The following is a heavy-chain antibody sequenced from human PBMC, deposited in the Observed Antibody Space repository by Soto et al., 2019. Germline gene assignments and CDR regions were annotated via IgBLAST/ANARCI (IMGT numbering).Heavy chain of an antibody. Sequence: PGGSLRLSCAASGLPSTNENRNWVRQAPGKGLEWVSSISSSSTYKNYADSVKGRFTISRDNDNNSLYLQMDGLRAEDTAVYYCARDPPLSMIVVVGVDDFWGQGTLVTVSS. CDR1: GLPSTNEN. CDR3: ARDPPLSMIVVVGVDDF. CDR2: ISSSSTYK. D-gene: IGHD3-22*01. V-gene: IGHV3-21*01. J-gene: IGHJ4*02.